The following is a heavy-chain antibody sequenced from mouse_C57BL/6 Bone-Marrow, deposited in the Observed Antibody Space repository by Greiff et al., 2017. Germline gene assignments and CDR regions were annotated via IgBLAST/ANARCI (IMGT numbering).Heavy chain of an antibody. J-gene: IGHJ4*01. CDR3: ARDGYYGVYAKDY. D-gene: IGHD2-3*01. Sequence: QVQLQQSGAELMKPGASVKLSCKATGYTFTGYWIEWVKQRPGHGLEWIGEILPGSGSTTYNEKFKGKATLAADTSSNTAYMQLSSLTTEDSAIDYCARDGYYGVYAKDYWGQGTSVTVSS. V-gene: IGHV1-9*01. CDR1: GYTFTGYW. CDR2: ILPGSGST.